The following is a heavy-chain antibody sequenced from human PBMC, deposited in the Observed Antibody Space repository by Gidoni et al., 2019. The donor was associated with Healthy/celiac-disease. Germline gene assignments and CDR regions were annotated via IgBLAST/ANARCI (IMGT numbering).Heavy chain of an antibody. V-gene: IGHV3-33*01. CDR2: IWYDGSNK. CDR1: GVPVISYG. D-gene: IGHD4-17*01. CDR3: ARDRYPTTVTSVFDY. Sequence: QVQLAESGGGGVQPGMSLRLSCAASGVPVISYGMHWVLQAPGKGVEWVAVIWYDGSNKYYADYVKGRFTISRDNSKNTLYLKMNSLRAEDTAVYYCARDRYPTTVTSVFDYWGQGTLVTVSS. J-gene: IGHJ4*02.